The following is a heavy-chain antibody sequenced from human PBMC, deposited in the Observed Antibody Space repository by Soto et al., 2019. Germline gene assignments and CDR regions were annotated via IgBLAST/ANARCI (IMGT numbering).Heavy chain of an antibody. Sequence: QVQLVQSGAEVKKPGSSVKVSCKASGGTFSSYTISWVRQAPGQGLEWMGRIIPILGIANYAQKFQGRVTITADKSTSTAYMALSSLRSEDTAVYYCARDRPAAQGAFDIWGQVTMVTVSS. CDR3: ARDRPAAQGAFDI. D-gene: IGHD2-2*01. CDR2: IIPILGIA. CDR1: GGTFSSYT. J-gene: IGHJ3*02. V-gene: IGHV1-69*08.